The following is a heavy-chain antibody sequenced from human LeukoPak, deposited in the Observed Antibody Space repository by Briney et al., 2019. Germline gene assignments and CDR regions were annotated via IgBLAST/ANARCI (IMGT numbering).Heavy chain of an antibody. V-gene: IGHV4-59*01. D-gene: IGHD5-18*01. CDR1: GGSISGYY. J-gene: IGHJ3*02. CDR3: ARDGGVDMGYSSGSFGAFDI. Sequence: KSSETLSLTCTVSGGSISGYYWSWIRHPPGKGLEDIGYIYYSGSTNYNPSLQSRVTISVAPSKTQFSLKLSSVTAADTAVYYCARDGGVDMGYSSGSFGAFDIWGQGTMVTVSS. CDR2: IYYSGST.